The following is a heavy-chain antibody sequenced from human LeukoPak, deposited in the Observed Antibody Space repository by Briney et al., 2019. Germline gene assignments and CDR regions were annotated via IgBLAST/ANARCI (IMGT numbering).Heavy chain of an antibody. D-gene: IGHD2-15*01. V-gene: IGHV4-34*01. J-gene: IGHJ4*02. CDR2: INHSGST. CDR3: ARVRSGGSCYADY. CDR1: GGSFSGYY. Sequence: SETLSLTCAVYGGSFSGYYWSWIRQPPGKGLEWIGEINHSGSTNYNPSLKSRVTISVDTSKNQFSLKLSSVTAADTAVYYCARVRSGGSCYADYWGQGTLVTVSS.